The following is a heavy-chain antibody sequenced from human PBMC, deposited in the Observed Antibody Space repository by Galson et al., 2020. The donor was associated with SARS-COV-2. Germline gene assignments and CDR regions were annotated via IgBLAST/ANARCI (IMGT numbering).Heavy chain of an antibody. Sequence: GGSLRLSCAASGFTFSPFWMHWVRQAPGKGLVWVSHINSDGSTTKYADSVKGRFTISRDNAKNTLYLQMNSLGDEDTAVYYCARDRGHPDAFNMWGQGTVVTVSS. J-gene: IGHJ3*02. CDR2: INSDGSTT. D-gene: IGHD3-10*01. CDR1: GFTFSPFW. V-gene: IGHV3-74*01. CDR3: ARDRGHPDAFNM.